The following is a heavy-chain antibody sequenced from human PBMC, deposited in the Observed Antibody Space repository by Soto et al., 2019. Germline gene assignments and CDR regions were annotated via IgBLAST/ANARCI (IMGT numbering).Heavy chain of an antibody. CDR2: INSDGSST. V-gene: IGHV3-74*01. J-gene: IGHJ6*02. CDR3: VRDLGYSYDYYGMDV. D-gene: IGHD5-18*01. Sequence: PGESLKISCAASVFTFSNYWMHWVRQAPGKGLVWVSRINSDGSSTRYGDSVKGRFTISRDNAKNTLYLQMNSLRADDTAVYYCVRDLGYSYDYYGMDVWGQGTTVTVSS. CDR1: VFTFSNYW.